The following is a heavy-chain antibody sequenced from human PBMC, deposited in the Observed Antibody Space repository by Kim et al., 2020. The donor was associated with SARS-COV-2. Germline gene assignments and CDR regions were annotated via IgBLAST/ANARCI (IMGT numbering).Heavy chain of an antibody. D-gene: IGHD5-18*01. CDR3: VRAWNPAMVNH. V-gene: IGHV4-39*07. J-gene: IGHJ5*02. Sequence: SQTLSLTCSVSGGSVSSISYEWGWIRQPPGKGLEWIASINYTGTTYYNPSLKSRVTISVDTSKNHFSLKLYSVTAADTAVYYCVRAWNPAMVNHWGQGTLVTVPS. CDR2: INYTGTT. CDR1: GGSVSSISYE.